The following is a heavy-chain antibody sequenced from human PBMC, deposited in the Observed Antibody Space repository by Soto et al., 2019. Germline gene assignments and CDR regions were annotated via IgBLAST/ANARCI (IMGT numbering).Heavy chain of an antibody. CDR1: GFTFSSYG. CDR2: ISYDGSNK. V-gene: IGHV3-30*18. J-gene: IGHJ1*01. Sequence: GGSLRLSCAASGFTFSSYGMHWVRQAPGKGLEWVAVISYDGSNKYYADSVKGRFTISRDNSKNTLYLQMNSLRAEDTAVYYCAKGPSYSSSWYVPSEYFQHWGQGTLVTVSS. CDR3: AKGPSYSSSWYVPSEYFQH. D-gene: IGHD6-13*01.